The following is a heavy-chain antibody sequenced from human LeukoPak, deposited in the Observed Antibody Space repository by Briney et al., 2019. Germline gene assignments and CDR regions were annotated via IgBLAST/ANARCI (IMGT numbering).Heavy chain of an antibody. CDR3: ARDYDSSGYYASGWTYYFDY. J-gene: IGHJ4*02. D-gene: IGHD3-22*01. Sequence: ASVKVSCKASGYTFTSYGISWVRQAPGQGLEWMGWFSAYNGNTNYAQKLQGRVTMTTDTSTSTAYMELRSLRSDDTAVYYCARDYDSSGYYASGWTYYFDYWGQGTLVTVSS. CDR2: FSAYNGNT. V-gene: IGHV1-18*01. CDR1: GYTFTSYG.